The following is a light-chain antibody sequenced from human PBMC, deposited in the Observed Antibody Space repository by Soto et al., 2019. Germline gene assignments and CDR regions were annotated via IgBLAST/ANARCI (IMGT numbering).Light chain of an antibody. V-gene: IGLV2-8*01. CDR1: SSDVGAYNY. CDR3: CSYAGSSSVV. Sequence: QSALTQPPSASGSPGQSVTISCTGTSSDVGAYNYVSWYQQHPGKAPKLMIHDVSKRPSGVPDRFSASKSGNTASLTVSGLQAEDEADYYCCSYAGSSSVVFGGGTKLTVL. J-gene: IGLJ2*01. CDR2: DVS.